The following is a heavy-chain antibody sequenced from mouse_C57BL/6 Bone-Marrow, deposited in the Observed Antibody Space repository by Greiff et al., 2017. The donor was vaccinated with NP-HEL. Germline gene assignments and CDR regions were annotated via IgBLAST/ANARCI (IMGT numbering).Heavy chain of an antibody. Sequence: DVKLVESGGGLVQPGESLKLSCESNEYEFPSHDMSWVRKTPEKRLELVAAINSDGGSTYYPDTMERRFIIARDNTKKTLYLQMSSLRSEDTALYYCARHSNYHIGYAMDYWGQGTSVTVSS. CDR2: INSDGGST. CDR1: EYEFPSHD. CDR3: ARHSNYHIGYAMDY. J-gene: IGHJ4*01. V-gene: IGHV5-2*01. D-gene: IGHD2-5*01.